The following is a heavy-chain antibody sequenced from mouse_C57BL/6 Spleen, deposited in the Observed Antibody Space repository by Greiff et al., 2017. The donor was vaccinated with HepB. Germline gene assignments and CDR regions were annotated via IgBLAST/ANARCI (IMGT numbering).Heavy chain of an antibody. J-gene: IGHJ4*01. D-gene: IGHD1-1*01. CDR1: GFTFSDYY. Sequence: DVMLVESGGGLVQPGGSLKLSCAASGFTFSDYYMYWVRQTPEKRLEWVAYISNGGGSTYYPDTVKGRFTISRDNAKNTLYLQMSRLKSEDTAMYYCARCPHYYGSSYAMDYWGQGTSVTVSS. CDR2: ISNGGGST. V-gene: IGHV5-12*01. CDR3: ARCPHYYGSSYAMDY.